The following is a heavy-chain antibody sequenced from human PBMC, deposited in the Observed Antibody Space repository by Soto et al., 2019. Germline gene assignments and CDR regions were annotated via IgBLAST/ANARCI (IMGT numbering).Heavy chain of an antibody. Sequence: ASVKVSCKASGYNFRNFGITWVRQASGLGLGWLGWISGYNGRTSSARNFRDRVVLTTDTVTNTAYMELRSLTSDDTAIYYCAREGYSSGFDPFDFWGQGTKVTVSS. J-gene: IGHJ3*01. CDR1: GYNFRNFG. CDR2: ISGYNGRT. D-gene: IGHD5-18*01. CDR3: AREGYSSGFDPFDF. V-gene: IGHV1-18*01.